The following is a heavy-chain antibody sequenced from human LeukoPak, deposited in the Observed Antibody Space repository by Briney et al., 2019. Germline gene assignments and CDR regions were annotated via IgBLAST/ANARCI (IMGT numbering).Heavy chain of an antibody. J-gene: IGHJ4*02. Sequence: AGGSLRLSCVATRFTFTNHWMSWVRQTIGKGLECVAKIREDGSETHYVDSVKGRFTISRDNARNSLFLQMNNLRAEDTAVYYCARDYRGGWNDYWGQGTLVTVSS. CDR3: ARDYRGGWNDY. CDR1: RFTFTNHW. V-gene: IGHV3-7*01. CDR2: IREDGSET. D-gene: IGHD1-26*01.